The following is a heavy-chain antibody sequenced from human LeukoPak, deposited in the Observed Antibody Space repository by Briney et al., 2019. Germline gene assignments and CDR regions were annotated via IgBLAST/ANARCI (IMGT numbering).Heavy chain of an antibody. D-gene: IGHD3-10*01. CDR3: ARHNAPRRVGFDF. Sequence: PSETLSLTCTVSGDSVSNDFYYWGWIRQPPGKGLEWVACLSHRGNTWYNPSLESRVTISVDTSKNRFSLNFNSVTAADTAPYWCARHNAPRRVGFDFWGQGILVTVSS. CDR1: GDSVSNDFYY. CDR2: LSHRGNT. V-gene: IGHV4-39*01. J-gene: IGHJ4*02.